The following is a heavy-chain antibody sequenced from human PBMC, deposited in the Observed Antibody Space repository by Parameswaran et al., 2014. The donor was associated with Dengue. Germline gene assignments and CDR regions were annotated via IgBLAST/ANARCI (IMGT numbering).Heavy chain of an antibody. D-gene: IGHD1-7*01. V-gene: IGHV3-66*01. CDR3: ARETTHGPAGSHYGMDV. J-gene: IGHJ6*02. Sequence: RWIRQPPGKGLEWVSVIYSGGSTYYADSVKGRFTISRDNSKNTLYLQMDSLRAEDTAVYYCARETTHGPAGSHYGMDVWGQGTTVTVSS. CDR2: IYSGGST.